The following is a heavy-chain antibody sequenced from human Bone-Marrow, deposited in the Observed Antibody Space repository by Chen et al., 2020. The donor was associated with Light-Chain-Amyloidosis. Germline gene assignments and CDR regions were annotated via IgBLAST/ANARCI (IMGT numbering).Heavy chain of an antibody. CDR2: SRGSGGRR. Sequence: EVQLVESGGGLLQRGGSLRLACAASGFAFSSYAMRWGRQAPGKGVEWGATSRGSGGRRHNGGSVKGRLNISRENSKNALFLQMNSLRAEDTAVYYCAKDISYDDILPGYRADAFDIWGQGTMVTVSS. V-gene: IGHV3-23*04. D-gene: IGHD3-9*01. CDR1: GFAFSSYA. J-gene: IGHJ3*02. CDR3: AKDISYDDILPGYRADAFDI.